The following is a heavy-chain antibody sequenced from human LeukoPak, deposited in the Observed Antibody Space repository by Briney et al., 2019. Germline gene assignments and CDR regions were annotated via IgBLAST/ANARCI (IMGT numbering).Heavy chain of an antibody. CDR3: ARVTGDWGYFDY. CDR1: GGSISSYY. J-gene: IGHJ4*02. CDR2: IYYSGST. D-gene: IGHD2-21*02. Sequence: PSETLSLTCTVSGGSISSYYWSWIRQPPGKGLEWIGYIYYSGSTNYNPSLKSRVTISVDTSKNQFSLKLSSVTAADTAVYYCARVTGDWGYFDYWGQGTLVTVSS. V-gene: IGHV4-59*01.